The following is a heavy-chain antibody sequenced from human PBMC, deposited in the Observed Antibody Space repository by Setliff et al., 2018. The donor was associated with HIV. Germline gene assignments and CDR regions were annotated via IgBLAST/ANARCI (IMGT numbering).Heavy chain of an antibody. CDR1: GGSFNGYS. V-gene: IGHV4-34*01. J-gene: IGHJ4*02. CDR2: INHSGST. D-gene: IGHD2-8*02. Sequence: SSETLSLTCAVYGGSFNGYSWTWIRQPPGKGLEWIGGINHSGSTNYNPSLKSRVTISVDTSKNQFSLKLSSVTAADTAVYYCARRGMWSYETGGNPTATFDYWGQGVLVTVSS. CDR3: ARRGMWSYETGGNPTATFDY.